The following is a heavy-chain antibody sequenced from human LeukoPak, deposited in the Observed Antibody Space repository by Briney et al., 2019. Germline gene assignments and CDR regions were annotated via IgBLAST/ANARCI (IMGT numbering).Heavy chain of an antibody. V-gene: IGHV1-18*01. D-gene: IGHD4-17*01. CDR1: GYTFTSYG. Sequence: GASVKVSCKASGYTFTSYGISWVRQAPGQGLEWMGWISAYNGNTNYAQKLQGRVTMTTDTSTSTAYMELRSLRSDDTAVYYCASSTVTIHYYYYYGMDVWGQGTTVTVSS. J-gene: IGHJ6*02. CDR2: ISAYNGNT. CDR3: ASSTVTIHYYYYYGMDV.